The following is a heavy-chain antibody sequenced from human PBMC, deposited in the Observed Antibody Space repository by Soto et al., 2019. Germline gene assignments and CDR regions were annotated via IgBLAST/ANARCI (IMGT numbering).Heavy chain of an antibody. D-gene: IGHD6-13*01. CDR1: GFTFSNYA. CDR3: AKDGAIAAADYFFDY. Sequence: QVQLVESGGGVVQPGRSLKLSCAPSGFTFSNYAIHWVRQAPGKGLEWVAVIASDGKDKRYADSVKGRFTISRDNSKNTVYLQMNSLRGEDTAVYYCAKDGAIAAADYFFDYWGQGSLVTVSS. V-gene: IGHV3-30*18. CDR2: IASDGKDK. J-gene: IGHJ4*02.